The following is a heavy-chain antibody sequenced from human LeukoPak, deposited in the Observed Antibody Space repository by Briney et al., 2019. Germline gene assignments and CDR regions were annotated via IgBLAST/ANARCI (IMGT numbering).Heavy chain of an antibody. CDR2: IDSDGSST. J-gene: IGHJ4*02. CDR1: GFTFSYYW. D-gene: IGHD6-19*01. V-gene: IGHV3-74*01. Sequence: PGGSLRLSCAASGFTFSYYWMHWVRQGPGKGLVWVSRIDSDGSSTNYADSVKGRFTISRDNVKNTLYLQMNSLTAEDTAVYYCARDSSGWIDYWGQGTLVTVSS. CDR3: ARDSSGWIDY.